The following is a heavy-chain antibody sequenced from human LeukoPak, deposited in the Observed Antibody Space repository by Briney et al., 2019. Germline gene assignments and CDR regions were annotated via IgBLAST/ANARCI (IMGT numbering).Heavy chain of an antibody. D-gene: IGHD3-22*01. J-gene: IGHJ6*02. CDR3: ARGPTSMIVVLAWVPPGMDV. V-gene: IGHV4-4*07. Sequence: NPSETLSLTCTVSGGSISSYYWSWIRQPAGKGLEWIGRIYTSGSTNYNPSLKSRVTMSVDTSKNQFSLKLSSVTAADTAVYYCARGPTSMIVVLAWVPPGMDVWGQGTTVTVSS. CDR2: IYTSGST. CDR1: GGSISSYY.